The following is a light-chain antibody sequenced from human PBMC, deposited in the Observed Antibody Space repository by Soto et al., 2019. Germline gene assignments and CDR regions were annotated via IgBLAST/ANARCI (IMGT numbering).Light chain of an antibody. CDR2: AAS. CDR3: QQRFTTASIP. CDR1: QSISRN. V-gene: IGKV1-39*01. Sequence: DIQMTQYPSSLSASVGDRVTITCRASQSISRNLNWYQHKPGKAPKLLIYAASNLQNGVPSRFRGGGSGTEFTLSINSLQPEDFGTYYCQQRFTTASIPFGQGTRLEI. J-gene: IGKJ5*01.